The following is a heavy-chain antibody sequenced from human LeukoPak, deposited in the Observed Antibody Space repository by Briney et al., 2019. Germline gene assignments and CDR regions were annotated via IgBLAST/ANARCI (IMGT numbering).Heavy chain of an antibody. CDR3: ARDDEGIAAGDDAFDI. J-gene: IGHJ3*02. Sequence: ASVRVSCKAPGGTFSSYAISWVRQAPGQGLEWMGGIIPIFGTTNYAQKFQGRVTITADESTSTAYVELSSLRSEDTAVYYCARDDEGIAAGDDAFDIWGQGTMVTVSS. D-gene: IGHD6-13*01. V-gene: IGHV1-69*13. CDR2: IIPIFGTT. CDR1: GGTFSSYA.